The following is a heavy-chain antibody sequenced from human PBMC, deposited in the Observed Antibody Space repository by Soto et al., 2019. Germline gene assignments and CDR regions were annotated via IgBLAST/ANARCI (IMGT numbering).Heavy chain of an antibody. CDR3: ARDGGDNCGGDCSPPGPFDY. V-gene: IGHV3-30-3*01. CDR1: GFTFSSYA. CDR2: ISYDGSNK. D-gene: IGHD2-21*02. J-gene: IGHJ4*02. Sequence: QVQLVESGGGVVQPGRSPRLSCAASGFTFSSYAMHWVRQAPGKGLEWVAVISYDGSNKYYADSVKGRFTISRDNSKNTLYLQMNSLRAEDTAVYYCARDGGDNCGGDCSPPGPFDYWGQGTLVTVSS.